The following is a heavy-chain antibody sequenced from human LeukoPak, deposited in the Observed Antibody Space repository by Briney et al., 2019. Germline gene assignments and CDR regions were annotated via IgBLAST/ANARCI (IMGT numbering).Heavy chain of an antibody. V-gene: IGHV4-4*07. CDR3: ARDLGAAAFRNYFDY. CDR2: IYTSGST. J-gene: IGHJ4*02. CDR1: GGSTSSYY. D-gene: IGHD6-13*01. Sequence: PSETLSLTCTVSGGSTSSYYWSWIRQPAGKGLEWIGRIYTSGSTNYNPSLKSRVTMSVDTSKNQFSLKLSSVTAADTAVYYCARDLGAAAFRNYFDYWGQGTLVTVSS.